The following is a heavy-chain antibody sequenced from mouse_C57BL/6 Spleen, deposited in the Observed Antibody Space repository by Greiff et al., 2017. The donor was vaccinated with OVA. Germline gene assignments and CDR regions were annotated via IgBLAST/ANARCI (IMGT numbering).Heavy chain of an antibody. CDR2: IYPGDGDT. J-gene: IGHJ2*01. CDR3: AREDYDPYYFDY. D-gene: IGHD2-4*01. CDR1: GYAFSSSW. V-gene: IGHV1-82*01. Sequence: VQLQQSGPELVKPGASVKISCKASGYAFSSSWMNWVKQRPGKGLEWIGRIYPGDGDTNYNGKFKGKATLTADKSSSTAYMQLSSLTSEDSAVYFCAREDYDPYYFDYWGQGTTLTVSS.